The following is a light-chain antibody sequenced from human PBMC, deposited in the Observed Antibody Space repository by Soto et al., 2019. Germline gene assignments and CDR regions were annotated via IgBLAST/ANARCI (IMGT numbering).Light chain of an antibody. CDR1: PSVGNF. J-gene: IGKJ4*01. CDR2: DVS. V-gene: IGKV3-11*01. Sequence: EVLLTQSPATLSLSPRARTTLSFRASPSVGNFLTWYLKKPCQAPRLLLHDVSNRATGIPARFGGSGSGTDFTLTIRKLEPEDFAVYYCQHRANWPPSVTFGGGTRV. CDR3: QHRANWPPSVT.